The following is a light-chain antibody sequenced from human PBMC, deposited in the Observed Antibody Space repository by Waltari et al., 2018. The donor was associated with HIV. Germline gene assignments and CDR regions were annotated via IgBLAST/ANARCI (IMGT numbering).Light chain of an antibody. CDR2: EVS. CDR1: STDVGGSDY. Sequence: QSALTQPPSASGSPGQSVTISCTGTSTDVGGSDYVPWYQQHPGKAPKLMIYEVSKRPSGVPDRFSGSKSGNTASLTVSGLQAEDEADYYCSSYAGSNVVFGGGTKLTVL. CDR3: SSYAGSNVV. J-gene: IGLJ2*01. V-gene: IGLV2-8*01.